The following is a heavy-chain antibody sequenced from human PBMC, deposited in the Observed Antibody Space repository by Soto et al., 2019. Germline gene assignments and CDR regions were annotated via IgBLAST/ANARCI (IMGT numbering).Heavy chain of an antibody. CDR1: GGSISSVDYY. CDR2: VRYGGRT. D-gene: IGHD3-16*02. J-gene: IGHJ4*02. Sequence: QVQLQESGPELVKPSQTLSLTCPVSGGSISSVDYYWSWIRQHPGKGLEWIGYVRYGGRTYYEPSLKSRITISVDTSKNEIALNLRSVTAADTAVYYCARNSHLGYLSLGYWGQGTLVTVSS. CDR3: ARNSHLGYLSLGY. V-gene: IGHV4-31*03.